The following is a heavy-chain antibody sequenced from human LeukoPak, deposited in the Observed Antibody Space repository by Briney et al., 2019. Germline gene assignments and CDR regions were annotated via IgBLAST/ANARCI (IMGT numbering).Heavy chain of an antibody. J-gene: IGHJ4*02. D-gene: IGHD3-22*01. Sequence: GGSLRLSCAASGFPFSSYAMSWVRQAPGKGLEWVSAISGSGGSTYYADSVKGRFTISRDNSKNTLYLQMNSLRAEDTAVYYCVFDSSGYLFRSLPPYFDSWGQGTLVTVSS. CDR1: GFPFSSYA. V-gene: IGHV3-23*01. CDR2: ISGSGGST. CDR3: VFDSSGYLFRSLPPYFDS.